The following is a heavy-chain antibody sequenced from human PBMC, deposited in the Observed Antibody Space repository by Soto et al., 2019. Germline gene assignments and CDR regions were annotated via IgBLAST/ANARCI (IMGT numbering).Heavy chain of an antibody. D-gene: IGHD2-2*03. V-gene: IGHV3-23*01. CDR1: GFTFSSYA. Sequence: SLRLSCAASGFTFSSYAMSWVRQAPGKGLEWVSAISGSGGSTYYADSVKGRFTISRDNSKNTLYLQMNSLRAEDTAVYYCARAGLGLDKGLAKYDYYAMDVWGQATTVTVSS. CDR2: ISGSGGST. J-gene: IGHJ6*02. CDR3: ARAGLGLDKGLAKYDYYAMDV.